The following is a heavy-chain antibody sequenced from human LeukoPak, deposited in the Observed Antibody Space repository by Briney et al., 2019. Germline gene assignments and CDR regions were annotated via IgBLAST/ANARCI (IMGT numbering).Heavy chain of an antibody. Sequence: GESLKISCNGSGYTFTNDWIAWVRQMPGKGLEWMGIIYPSDSDTRYSPSFQGQVTISADRSISTAYLQWSSLKASDTAMYYCARQKNFYDAGSPRFFDYWGQGTLVTVSS. V-gene: IGHV5-51*01. CDR3: ARQKNFYDAGSPRFFDY. CDR2: IYPSDSDT. D-gene: IGHD3-10*01. CDR1: GYTFTNDW. J-gene: IGHJ4*02.